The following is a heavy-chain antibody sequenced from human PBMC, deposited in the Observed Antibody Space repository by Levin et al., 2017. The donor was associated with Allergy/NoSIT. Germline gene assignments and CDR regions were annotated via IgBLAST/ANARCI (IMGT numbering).Heavy chain of an antibody. J-gene: IGHJ4*02. CDR1: GFSFSRSW. Sequence: RSGGSLRLSCVVSGFSFSRSWMTWFRQAPGKGLEWVANIKQDASQIRYVDSVKGRFTISRDNTKNSLYLQMNSLRVEDTALYYWARGDGYLTDSWGQGTLVTVSS. D-gene: IGHD2-2*03. V-gene: IGHV3-7*01. CDR3: ARGDGYLTDS. CDR2: IKQDASQI.